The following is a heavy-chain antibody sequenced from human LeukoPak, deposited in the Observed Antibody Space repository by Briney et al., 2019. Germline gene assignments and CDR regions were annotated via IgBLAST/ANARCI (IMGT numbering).Heavy chain of an antibody. V-gene: IGHV5-51*01. Sequence: GESLKISCKVSGSIFTSYWFGWVRQMPGKGLEWMGIIYPGDSDTSYSPSFQGQVTISVDKSISTAYLQWSSLKASDTAMYYCTRKGYAFDYWGQGTLVTVSS. CDR1: GSIFTSYW. CDR3: TRKGYAFDY. CDR2: IYPGDSDT. J-gene: IGHJ4*02. D-gene: IGHD2-8*01.